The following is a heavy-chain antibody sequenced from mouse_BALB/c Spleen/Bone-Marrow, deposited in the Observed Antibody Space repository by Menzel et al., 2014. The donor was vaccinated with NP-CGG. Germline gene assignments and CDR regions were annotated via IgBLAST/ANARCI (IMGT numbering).Heavy chain of an antibody. D-gene: IGHD1-1*02. V-gene: IGHV2-9*02. CDR3: ARDGVYGSHYYAMDY. CDR1: GFSLTSYG. CDR2: IWAGGST. Sequence: QVQLKDSGPGLVAPSQSLSITCTVSGFSLTSYGVHWVRQPPGKGLEWLGVIWAGGSTNCNSALMSRLSISKDNSKSQVFLKMNSLQTDDTAMYYCARDGVYGSHYYAMDYWGQGTSVTVSS. J-gene: IGHJ4*01.